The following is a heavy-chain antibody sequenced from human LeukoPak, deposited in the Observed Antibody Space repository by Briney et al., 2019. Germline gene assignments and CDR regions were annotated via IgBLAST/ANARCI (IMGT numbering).Heavy chain of an antibody. CDR2: VYNSGTT. J-gene: IGHJ4*02. V-gene: IGHV4-59*11. CDR3: ARDAC. Sequence: PSETLSLTCTVSGFSIGSHYWSWIRQSPGKGLEWIGCVYNSGTTFYNPSLTGRVTISVDTSRNQYSLNLRSVTAADAAVYYCARDACWGQGILVTVSS. CDR1: GFSIGSHY.